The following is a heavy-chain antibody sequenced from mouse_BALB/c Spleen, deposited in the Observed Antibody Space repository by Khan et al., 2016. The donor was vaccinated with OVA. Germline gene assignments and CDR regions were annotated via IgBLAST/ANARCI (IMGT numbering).Heavy chain of an antibody. CDR2: IWAGGSK. V-gene: IGHV2-9*02. CDR3: AIAFSYGAWFAY. D-gene: IGHD1-1*01. CDR1: GFSLSSYG. J-gene: IGHJ3*01. Sequence: QVQLKQSGPGLVAPSQTLSITCTVSGFSLSSYGVHWVRQPPGKGLEWLGVIWAGGSKNHNSALMYRLSISKANSNIQVFLRITSLHPDDTAMYYCAIAFSYGAWFAYWGQGTLVTVSA.